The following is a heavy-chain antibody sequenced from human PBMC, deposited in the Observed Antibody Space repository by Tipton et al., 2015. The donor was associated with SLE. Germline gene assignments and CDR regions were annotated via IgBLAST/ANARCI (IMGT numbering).Heavy chain of an antibody. CDR1: GGSISSSNW. V-gene: IGHV4-4*02. Sequence: TLSLTCAVSGGSISSSNWWSWVRQPPGKGLEWIGDIYHSGSTNYNPSLKSRVTISVDKSKNQFSLKLSSVTAADTAVYYCSRAGRAWNLFDYWGQGTLVTVSS. J-gene: IGHJ4*02. D-gene: IGHD1-1*01. CDR2: IYHSGST. CDR3: SRAGRAWNLFDY.